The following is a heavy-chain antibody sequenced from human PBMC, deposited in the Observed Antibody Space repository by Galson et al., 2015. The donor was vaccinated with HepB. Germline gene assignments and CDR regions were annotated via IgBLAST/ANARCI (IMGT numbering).Heavy chain of an antibody. CDR2: IYSGGST. J-gene: IGHJ2*01. Sequence: SLRLSCAASGFTVSSKYMSWVRQAPGKGLEWVSIIYSGGSTYYADSVKGRFTISRHNSKNTVYLQMNSLRAEDTAVYYCARVVFSAIDWYFDLWGRGTLVTVSS. CDR3: ARVVFSAIDWYFDL. D-gene: IGHD5/OR15-5a*01. V-gene: IGHV3-53*04. CDR1: GFTVSSKY.